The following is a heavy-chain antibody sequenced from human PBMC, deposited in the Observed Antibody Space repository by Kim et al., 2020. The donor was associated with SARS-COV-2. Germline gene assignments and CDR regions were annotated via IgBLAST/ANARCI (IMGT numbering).Heavy chain of an antibody. Sequence: ASVKVSCTASGYTFTNYYIHWVRQAPGQGLEWMGRINPNSGVTNYVQKFQGRVTMTRDTSISTAYMELSSLRSDDTALYYCVRDLRGTIFGVVVSDSGMD. CDR2: INPNSGVT. D-gene: IGHD3-3*01. CDR3: VRDLRGTIFGVVVSDSGMD. V-gene: IGHV1-2*06. J-gene: IGHJ6*01. CDR1: GYTFTNYY.